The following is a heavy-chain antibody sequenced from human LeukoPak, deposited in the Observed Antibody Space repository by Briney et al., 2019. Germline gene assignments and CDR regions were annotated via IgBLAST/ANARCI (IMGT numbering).Heavy chain of an antibody. CDR3: ARGRNDFWPHFDY. D-gene: IGHD3-3*01. Sequence: GGSLRLSCAASGFTFSTYEMNWVRQAPGKGLEWVSYISSSGTTIHYADSVKGRFTISRDNAKNSVYLQMNSLRAEDTAVYYCARGRNDFWPHFDYWGQGTLVTVSS. CDR1: GFTFSTYE. CDR2: ISSSGTTI. J-gene: IGHJ4*02. V-gene: IGHV3-48*03.